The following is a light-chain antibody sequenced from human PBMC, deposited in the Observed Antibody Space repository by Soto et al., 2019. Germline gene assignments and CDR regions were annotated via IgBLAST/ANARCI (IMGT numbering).Light chain of an antibody. Sequence: DIVMTQSPDSLAVSLGERATINCKSSQSVLYTSYNKNLLAWYQQKPGQPPKLLIYWASTRESGVPDRFSGSGSGTDFTLTISSLQPDDFATYYCQQYNSYSGTFGQGTKVEIK. V-gene: IGKV4-1*01. J-gene: IGKJ1*01. CDR2: WAS. CDR3: QQYNSYSGT. CDR1: QSVLYTSYNKNL.